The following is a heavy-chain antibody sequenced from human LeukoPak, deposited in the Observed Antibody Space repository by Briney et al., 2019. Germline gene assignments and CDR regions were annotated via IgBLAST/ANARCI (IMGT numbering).Heavy chain of an antibody. CDR1: GDSVSRNSVA. V-gene: IGHV6-1*01. D-gene: IGHD4-11*01. Sequence: SETLSLTCAISGDSVSRNSVAWNWIRQSPSRGLEWLGRTYYRSKWYNDYAVSVRSRISINPDTSKNQFSLQLNSVTPEDTAVYYCARGQYSAHDYWGQGTLVTVSS. CDR3: ARGQYSAHDY. J-gene: IGHJ4*02. CDR2: TYYRSKWYN.